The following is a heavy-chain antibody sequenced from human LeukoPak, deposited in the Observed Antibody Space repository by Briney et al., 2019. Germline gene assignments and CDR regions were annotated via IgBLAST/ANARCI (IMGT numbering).Heavy chain of an antibody. J-gene: IGHJ4*02. D-gene: IGHD3-22*01. V-gene: IGHV4-59*08. CDR3: ATIDPSRSGYNFDY. CDR1: GGSISSYY. CDR2: IYYSGST. Sequence: TSETLSLTCTVSGGSISSYYWSWIRQPPGKGLEWIGYIYYSGSTNYNPSLKSRVTISIDTSKNQFSLKLSSVTAADTAVYYCATIDPSRSGYNFDYWGQGTLVTVSS.